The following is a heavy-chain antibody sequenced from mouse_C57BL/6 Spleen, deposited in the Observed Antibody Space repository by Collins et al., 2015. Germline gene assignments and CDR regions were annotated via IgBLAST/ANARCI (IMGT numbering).Heavy chain of an antibody. Sequence: QVQLQQSGPELVKPGASVKISCKASGYSFTSYYIHWVKQRPGQGLEWIGWIYPGSGNTKYNEKFKGKATLTADTSSSTAYMQLSSLTSEDSAVYYCAREGIGYLAGTRYAMDYWGQGTSVTVSS. CDR1: GYSFTSYY. V-gene: IGHV1-66*01. D-gene: IGHD4-1*01. CDR3: AREGIGYLAGTRYAMDY. CDR2: IYPGSGNT. J-gene: IGHJ4*01.